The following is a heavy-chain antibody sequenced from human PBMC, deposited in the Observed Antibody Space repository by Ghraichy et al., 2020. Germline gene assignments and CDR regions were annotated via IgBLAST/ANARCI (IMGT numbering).Heavy chain of an antibody. J-gene: IGHJ4*02. CDR2: ISSSSSYI. V-gene: IGHV3-21*01. D-gene: IGHD2-15*01. Sequence: GGSLRLSCAASGFTFSSYSMNWVRQAPGKGLEWVSSISSSSSYIYYADSVKGRFTISRDNAKNSLYLQMNSLRAEDTAVYYCASSTDPVFDSYCSGGSCYPPGLGYWGQGTLVTFSS. CDR3: ASSTDPVFDSYCSGGSCYPPGLGY. CDR1: GFTFSSYS.